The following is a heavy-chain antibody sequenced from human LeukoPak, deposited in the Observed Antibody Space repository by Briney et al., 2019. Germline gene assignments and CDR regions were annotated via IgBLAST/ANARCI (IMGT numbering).Heavy chain of an antibody. CDR2: ISWNSGSI. CDR3: AKAPGYCSGGSCYAFVY. CDR1: GFTFDDYA. V-gene: IGHV3-9*01. D-gene: IGHD2-15*01. Sequence: PGRSLRLSCAASGFTFDDYAMHWVRQAPGKGLEWVSGISWNSGSIGYADSVKGRFTISRDNAKNSLYLQMNSLRAEDTALYYCAKAPGYCSGGSCYAFVYWGQGTLVTVSS. J-gene: IGHJ4*02.